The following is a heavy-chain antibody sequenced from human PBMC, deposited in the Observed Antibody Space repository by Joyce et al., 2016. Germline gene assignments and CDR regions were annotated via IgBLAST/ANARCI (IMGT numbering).Heavy chain of an antibody. J-gene: IGHJ4*02. CDR2: MGFDGSHE. D-gene: IGHD3-22*01. Sequence: QVQLVDSGEGVVQPGRSLRLSCAASGFNFSSYGMHWVRQAQGKGLEWVAVMGFDGSHEYYADSVKGRFIISRDNSKNTVLLQMNSLRAEDTAVYYCARSRLKFSGYYSIPDYWGQGSLVTVSS. V-gene: IGHV3-33*01. CDR1: GFNFSSYG. CDR3: ARSRLKFSGYYSIPDY.